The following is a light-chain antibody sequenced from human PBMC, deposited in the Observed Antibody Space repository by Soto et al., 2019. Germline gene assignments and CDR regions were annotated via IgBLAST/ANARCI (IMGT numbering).Light chain of an antibody. Sequence: QSALTQPASVSGSPGQSITLSCTGTSTDIGGYNFVSWYQQSPGKAPKLLIYEVINRPSGISDRFSGSKSGNTASLTISGPRSEDEADYYCSSYTSTATPVIFGGGTKLTVL. J-gene: IGLJ2*01. CDR1: STDIGGYNF. CDR3: SSYTSTATPVI. V-gene: IGLV2-14*01. CDR2: EVI.